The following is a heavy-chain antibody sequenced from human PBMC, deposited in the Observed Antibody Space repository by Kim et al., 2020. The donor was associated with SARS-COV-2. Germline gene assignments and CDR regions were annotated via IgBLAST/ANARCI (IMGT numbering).Heavy chain of an antibody. V-gene: IGHV3-33*01. Sequence: GGSLRLSCAASGFTFSSYAMHWVRQAPGKGLEWVAVIWYDGSNKYYADSVKGRFTISRDNSKNTLYLQMNSLRAEDTAVYYCAEQLRGPLWHWGQGTLVTVSS. J-gene: IGHJ4*02. CDR1: GFTFSSYA. D-gene: IGHD6-6*01. CDR2: IWYDGSNK. CDR3: AEQLRGPLWH.